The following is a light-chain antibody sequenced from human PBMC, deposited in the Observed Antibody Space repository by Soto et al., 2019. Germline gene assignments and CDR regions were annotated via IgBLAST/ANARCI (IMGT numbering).Light chain of an antibody. CDR2: HAS. V-gene: IGKV1-33*01. CDR1: QNISNN. CDR3: QQYYGLPPLT. J-gene: IGKJ5*01. Sequence: DIQMTQSPASLSSSICERFTITRPASQNISNNLSWYQQKPGKAPNLLIYHASKLAKGVTSRFSGSGSGTDFSFIITSLQREDLATYYCQQYYGLPPLTFGQGTRLEIK.